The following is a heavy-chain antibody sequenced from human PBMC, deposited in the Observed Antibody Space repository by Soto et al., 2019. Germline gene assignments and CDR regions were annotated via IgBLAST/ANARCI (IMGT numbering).Heavy chain of an antibody. CDR2: ISAYNGNT. J-gene: IGHJ2*01. CDR3: AREMATKDYWYFDL. CDR1: GYTFTSYG. V-gene: IGHV1-18*01. D-gene: IGHD5-12*01. Sequence: ASVKVSCKASGYTFTSYGISWVRQAPGQGLEWMGWISAYNGNTNYAQKLQGRVTMTTDTSTSTAYMELRSLRSDDTAVYYCAREMATKDYWYFDLWGRGTLVTVSS.